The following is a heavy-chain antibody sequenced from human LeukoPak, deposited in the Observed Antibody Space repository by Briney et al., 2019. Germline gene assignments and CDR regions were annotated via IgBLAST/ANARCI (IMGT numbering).Heavy chain of an antibody. CDR3: ARDRCSSTSCFYDY. J-gene: IGHJ4*02. D-gene: IGHD2-2*01. Sequence: PGGSLRLSCAASGFTFSHYWMTWVRQAPGKGLEWVANIKQDGSEQYYVDSVKGRFTISRDNAKNSLYLQMNSLIVEDTAVYYCARDRCSSTSCFYDYWGQGTLVTVSS. CDR2: IKQDGSEQ. CDR1: GFTFSHYW. V-gene: IGHV3-7*01.